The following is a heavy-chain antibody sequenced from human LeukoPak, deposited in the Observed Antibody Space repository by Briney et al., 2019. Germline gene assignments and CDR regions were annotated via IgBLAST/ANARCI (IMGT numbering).Heavy chain of an antibody. V-gene: IGHV5-51*01. J-gene: IGHJ3*02. CDR1: GYSFTTYW. Sequence: GESLKISCKGSGYSFTTYWIAWVRQMPGKGLEWMGVMFPGDSDTKYSPSFQGQVTISADKSISTAYLQWSSLKASHTAMYYCARRGGLTDAFDIWGQGTMVTVYS. CDR3: ARRGGLTDAFDI. CDR2: MFPGDSDT. D-gene: IGHD3-16*01.